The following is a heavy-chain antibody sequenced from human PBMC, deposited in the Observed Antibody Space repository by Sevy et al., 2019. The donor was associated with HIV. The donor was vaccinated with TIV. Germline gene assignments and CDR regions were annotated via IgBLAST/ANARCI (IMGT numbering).Heavy chain of an antibody. J-gene: IGHJ6*02. V-gene: IGHV3-30*18. CDR2: ISYDGRNK. CDR3: AKDFTGYNGMDV. D-gene: IGHD3-9*01. CDR1: GIIFTTSG. Sequence: GEFLKISCAVSGIIFTTSGMHWVRQAPGKGLEWVAVISYDGRNKFYGDSVKGRFTISRDNSKNILFLQMNSLRAEDTAVYYCAKDFTGYNGMDVWGQGTMVTVSS.